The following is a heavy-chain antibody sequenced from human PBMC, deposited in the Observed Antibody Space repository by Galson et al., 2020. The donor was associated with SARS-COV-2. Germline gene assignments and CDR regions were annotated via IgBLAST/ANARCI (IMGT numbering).Heavy chain of an antibody. J-gene: IGHJ4*02. CDR3: ARDYYDFWNGNIDY. D-gene: IGHD3-3*01. V-gene: IGHV4-39*01. CDR2: IYYSGRT. Sequence: ETSETLSLTCSVSSVSISSSRYYWGWIRQPPGKGMEWIGSIYYSGRTFYNPTLASRVTITVDTSKNQFSLKVNSVTAADTAGYYCARDYYDFWNGNIDYWGQGTLVTVSS. CDR1: SVSISSSRYY.